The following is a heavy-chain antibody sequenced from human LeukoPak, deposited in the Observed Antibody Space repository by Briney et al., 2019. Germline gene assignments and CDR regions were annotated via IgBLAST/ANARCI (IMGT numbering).Heavy chain of an antibody. Sequence: ASVKVSCKASGYTFTSYAISWVRQAPGQGLEWMGGIIPIFGTANYAQKFQGRVTITADKSTSTAYMELSILRSEDTAVYYCARGYRGFRGVFLDYWGEGTLVTVSS. J-gene: IGHJ4*02. V-gene: IGHV1-69*06. CDR3: ARGYRGFRGVFLDY. CDR1: GYTFTSYA. D-gene: IGHD3-10*01. CDR2: IIPIFGTA.